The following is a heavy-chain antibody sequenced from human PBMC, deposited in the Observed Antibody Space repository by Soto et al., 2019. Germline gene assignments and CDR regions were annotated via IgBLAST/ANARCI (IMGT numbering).Heavy chain of an antibody. CDR3: AGIGEEVYYGMDV. V-gene: IGHV4-4*07. D-gene: IGHD1-26*01. J-gene: IGHJ6*02. Sequence: QVQLQESGPGLVKPSETLSLTCTVSGGSMSSYYWNWIRQPAGRGLEWIGRIYVRGATNYNPSLKSRVTMFVDRSKNQFSLRLTSVTAADTAVYYCAGIGEEVYYGMDVWGQGTTVTVSS. CDR1: GGSMSSYY. CDR2: IYVRGAT.